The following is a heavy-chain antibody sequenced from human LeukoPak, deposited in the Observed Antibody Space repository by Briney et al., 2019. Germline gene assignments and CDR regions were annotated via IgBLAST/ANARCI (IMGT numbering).Heavy chain of an antibody. Sequence: SETLSLTCTVSGGSISTYYWSWVRHPPGKGLEWIGYIYNSGNTNYNPSLKSRVSISVDTSKNQFSLKLSSVTAADTAVYYCARGYYYYYYMDVWGKGTTVTVSS. CDR1: GGSISTYY. CDR2: IYNSGNT. CDR3: ARGYYYYYYMDV. V-gene: IGHV4-59*01. J-gene: IGHJ6*03.